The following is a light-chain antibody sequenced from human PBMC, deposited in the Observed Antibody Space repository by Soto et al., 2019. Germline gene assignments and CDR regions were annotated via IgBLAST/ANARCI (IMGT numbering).Light chain of an antibody. CDR1: QSVSSN. Sequence: EIVMTQSPATLSVSPGERATLSCRASQSVSSNLVWYQQKPGQAPRLLMYGASTRATGIPARFSGSGSGTEFTLTISSLQSEDFAVYYCQQYDNWPPTWMFGQGTKVEIK. CDR2: GAS. V-gene: IGKV3-15*01. J-gene: IGKJ1*01. CDR3: QQYDNWPPTWM.